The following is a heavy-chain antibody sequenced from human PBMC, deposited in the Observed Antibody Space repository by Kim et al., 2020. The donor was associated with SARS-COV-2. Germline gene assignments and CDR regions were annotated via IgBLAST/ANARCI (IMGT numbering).Heavy chain of an antibody. Sequence: SETLSLTCTVSGGSISSSSYYWGWIRQPPGKGLEWIGSIYYSGSTYYNPSLKSRVTISVDTSKNQFSLKLSSVTAADTAVYYCARVAQQPVGGDWFDPWGQGTLVTVSS. J-gene: IGHJ5*02. D-gene: IGHD6-13*01. V-gene: IGHV4-39*07. CDR2: IYYSGST. CDR1: GGSISSSSYY. CDR3: ARVAQQPVGGDWFDP.